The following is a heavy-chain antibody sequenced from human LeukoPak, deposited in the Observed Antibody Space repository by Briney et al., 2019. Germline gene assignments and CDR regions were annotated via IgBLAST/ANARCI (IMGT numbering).Heavy chain of an antibody. Sequence: SETLSLTCAVSGGSISSYYWSWIRQPPGKGLEWIGYIYYSGSTNYNPSLKSRVTISVDTSKNQFSLKLNSVTAADTAVYYCARVRYCSTNRCYDREFDNWGQGTLVTVSS. V-gene: IGHV4-59*01. CDR3: ARVRYCSTNRCYDREFDN. J-gene: IGHJ4*02. D-gene: IGHD2-2*01. CDR2: IYYSGST. CDR1: GGSISSYY.